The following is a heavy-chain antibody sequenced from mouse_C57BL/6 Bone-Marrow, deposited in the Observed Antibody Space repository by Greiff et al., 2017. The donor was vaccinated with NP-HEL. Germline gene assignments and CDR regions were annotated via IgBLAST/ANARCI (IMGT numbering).Heavy chain of an antibody. CDR3: ARPGYYGSSYSWFAY. J-gene: IGHJ3*01. D-gene: IGHD1-1*01. CDR1: GFTFSDYG. Sequence: DVQLVESGGGLVKPGGSLTLSCAASGFTFSDYGMHWVRQAPEKGLEWVAYISSGSSTIYYADTVKGRFTISRDNAKNTLFLQMTSLRSEDTAMYYCARPGYYGSSYSWFAYWGQGTLVTVSA. CDR2: ISSGSSTI. V-gene: IGHV5-17*01.